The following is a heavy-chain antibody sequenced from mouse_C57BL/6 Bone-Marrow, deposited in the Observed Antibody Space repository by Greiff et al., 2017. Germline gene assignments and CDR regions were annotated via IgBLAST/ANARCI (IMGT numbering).Heavy chain of an antibody. CDR3: AISYDDFTVFYYAMDY. CDR1: GYTFTSYW. V-gene: IGHV1-74*01. Sequence: QVQLKQPGAELVKPGASVKVSCKASGYTFTSYWMHWVKQRPGQGLEWIGRIHPSDSDTNYNQKFKGKATLTVDKSSSTAYMQLSSLTAGDSAVYYCAISYDDFTVFYYAMDYWGQGTSVTVSS. CDR2: IHPSDSDT. J-gene: IGHJ4*01. D-gene: IGHD2-3*01.